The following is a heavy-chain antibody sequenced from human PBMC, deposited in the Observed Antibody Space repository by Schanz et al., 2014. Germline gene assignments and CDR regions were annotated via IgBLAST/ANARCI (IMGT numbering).Heavy chain of an antibody. V-gene: IGHV3-23*01. J-gene: IGHJ4*02. CDR3: AKSQGSSFDS. CDR2: FNDGGVNK. Sequence: EVHLLESGGGLVEPGGSLRLSCATSGFSLDIFAVSWVRQAPGKGLEWVSSFNDGGVNKYYADSVKGRFTISSDNSKSTLYLQMNSLRPEDTAVYYCAKSQGSSFDSWGQGTLVTVSS. D-gene: IGHD6-13*01. CDR1: GFSLDIFA.